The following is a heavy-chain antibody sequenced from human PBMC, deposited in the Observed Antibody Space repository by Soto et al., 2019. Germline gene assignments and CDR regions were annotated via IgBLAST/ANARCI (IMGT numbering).Heavy chain of an antibody. D-gene: IGHD3-10*01. CDR1: GGSISTYY. J-gene: IGHJ6*02. CDR3: ARARITMVREVIKYNMDV. CDR2: IYNSGST. Sequence: SETLSLTCTVSGGSISTYYWSWIRRPPGKGLEWIGYIYNSGSTHSNPSLQSRVTISVDTSKNQFPLKLSSVTAADTAIYYCARARITMVREVIKYNMDVWGQGTAVTVSS. V-gene: IGHV4-59*01.